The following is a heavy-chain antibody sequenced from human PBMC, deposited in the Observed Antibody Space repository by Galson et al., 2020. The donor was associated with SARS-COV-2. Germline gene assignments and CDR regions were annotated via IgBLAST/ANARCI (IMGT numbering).Heavy chain of an antibody. J-gene: IGHJ6*03. CDR2: IYSGGGT. D-gene: IGHD1-20*01. CDR3: ARGGGLNFLYYYMDV. Sequence: GGSLRLSCAASGFTISSNYMTWVRQAPGQGLGWVSVIYSGGGTYYADSVKGRFTISRDNSKNTLYLQMNSLRAEDSAVYYCARGGGLNFLYYYMDVWGKGTTVTFSS. V-gene: IGHV3-66*02. CDR1: GFTISSNY.